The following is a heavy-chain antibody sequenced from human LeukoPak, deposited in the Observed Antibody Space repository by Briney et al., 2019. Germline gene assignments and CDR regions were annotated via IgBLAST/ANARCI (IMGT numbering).Heavy chain of an antibody. D-gene: IGHD2-2*01. V-gene: IGHV4-39*07. CDR3: ARVIRPSSTSCSRNCWSWFDP. J-gene: IGHJ5*02. Sequence: SETLSLTCTVSGGSITNSGYYWGWVRQPPGKGLEWIASIYYSGSTYYNPSLKSRVTISLDTPKNQFSLKLSSVTAADTAVYYCARVIRPSSTSCSRNCWSWFDPWGQGTLVTVSS. CDR2: IYYSGST. CDR1: GGSITNSGYY.